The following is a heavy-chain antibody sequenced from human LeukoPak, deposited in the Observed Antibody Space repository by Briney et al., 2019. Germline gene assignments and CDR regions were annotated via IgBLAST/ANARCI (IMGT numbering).Heavy chain of an antibody. CDR1: GGSFSGYY. Sequence: SETLSLTCAVYGGSFSGYYWSWIRHPPGKGLEWIGEINHSGSTNYNPSLKSRVTISVDTSKNQFSLKLSSVTAADTAVYYCARGGAVVVVAATSWFDPWGQGTLVTVSS. D-gene: IGHD2-15*01. CDR3: ARGGAVVVVAATSWFDP. J-gene: IGHJ5*02. V-gene: IGHV4-34*01. CDR2: INHSGST.